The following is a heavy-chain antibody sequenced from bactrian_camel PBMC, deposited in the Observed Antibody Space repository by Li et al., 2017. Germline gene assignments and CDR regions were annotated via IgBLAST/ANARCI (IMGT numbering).Heavy chain of an antibody. J-gene: IGHJ4*01. CDR1: GFTFTEYG. Sequence: QLVESGGGLVQPGGSLRLSCAASGFTFTEYGMCWVRQAPGKALEWVSGIYSADSKTYYADSVKGRFTISRDNAKNSVYLQMNRLKSEDTAQYYCAARGLYGGNCQEQGTQVTVS. CDR2: IYSADSKT. V-gene: IGHV3S6*01. D-gene: IGHD6*01.